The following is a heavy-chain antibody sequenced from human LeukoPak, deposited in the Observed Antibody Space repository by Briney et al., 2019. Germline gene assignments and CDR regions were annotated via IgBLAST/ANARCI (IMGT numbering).Heavy chain of an antibody. CDR3: ARGFTVVTYIDY. V-gene: IGHV1-46*03. CDR1: GYTFTSYY. J-gene: IGHJ4*02. Sequence: ASVKLSCKASGYTFTSYYMHWVRQAPGQGLEWMGIINPRGGSTSYAQKFQGRVTMTRDTSTSTVYMELSSLRSEDTAVYYCARGFTVVTYIDYWGQGTLVTVSS. D-gene: IGHD4-23*01. CDR2: INPRGGST.